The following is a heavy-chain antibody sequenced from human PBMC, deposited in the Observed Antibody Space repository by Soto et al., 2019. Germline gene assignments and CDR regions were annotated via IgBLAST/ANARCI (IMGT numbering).Heavy chain of an antibody. D-gene: IGHD3-22*01. CDR2: INHSGST. J-gene: IGHJ4*02. CDR1: GRSFRGYY. CDR3: ARAGIDSSGYYVYYFDY. Sequence: SETLSLAYPEYGRSFRGYYWSWIRQPPGKGLEWIGEINHSGSTNYNPSLKSRVTIAVDTSKNQFSMQLSSVNAPDTAVYYCARAGIDSSGYYVYYFDYWGQGTLVT. V-gene: IGHV4-34*01.